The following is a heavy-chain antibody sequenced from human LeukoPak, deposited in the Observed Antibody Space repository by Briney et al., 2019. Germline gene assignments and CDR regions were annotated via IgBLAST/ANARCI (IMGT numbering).Heavy chain of an antibody. D-gene: IGHD3-10*01. CDR3: ARLIPGRYYYTSGTYDYYFDY. CDR2: INHSGST. Sequence: GSLRLSCAASGFTFSSYAMSWIRQAPGKGLEWIGEINHSGSTNYNPSLKSRVTISVDTTKNQFSLRLSSVTAADTAVYYCARLIPGRYYYTSGTYDYYFDYWGQGTLVTVSS. CDR1: GFTFSSYA. V-gene: IGHV4-34*01. J-gene: IGHJ4*02.